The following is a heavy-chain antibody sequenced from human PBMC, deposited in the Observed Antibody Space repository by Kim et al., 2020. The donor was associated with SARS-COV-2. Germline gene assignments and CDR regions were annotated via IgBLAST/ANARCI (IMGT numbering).Heavy chain of an antibody. J-gene: IGHJ4*02. CDR3: ERSPLWLPFDS. CDR2: IYYSGST. CDR1: GGSISSSY. V-gene: IGHV4-59*01. D-gene: IGHD3-10*01. Sequence: SETLSLTCTVSGGSISSSYWTWIRQPPGKGLEWIGYIYYSGSTNYNPSLKSRVTISVDTSKNQFSLKLSSVTAADTAVYYCERSPLWLPFDSLGQGTLVT.